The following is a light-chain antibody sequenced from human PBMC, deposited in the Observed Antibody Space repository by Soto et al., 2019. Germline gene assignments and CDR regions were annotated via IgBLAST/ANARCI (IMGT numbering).Light chain of an antibody. CDR1: QSVGSN. CDR2: GAS. V-gene: IGKV3-20*01. Sequence: EIVLTQSPGTLSLSPGERATLSCRASQSVGSNLAWSQQTPGQAPSLLIYGASSRATGIPDRFSGSGSGTEFTLTISRLEPEDSAVYYCQHYDTSPLFGPGTKVDIK. CDR3: QHYDTSPL. J-gene: IGKJ3*01.